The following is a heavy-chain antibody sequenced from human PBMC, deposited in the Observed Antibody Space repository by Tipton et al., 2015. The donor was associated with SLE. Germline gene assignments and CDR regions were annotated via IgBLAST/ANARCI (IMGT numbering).Heavy chain of an antibody. J-gene: IGHJ4*02. V-gene: IGHV4-34*01. D-gene: IGHD1-26*01. CDR3: ARHTESGSFSALDY. CDR1: GGSFSGYY. CDR2: INHSGST. Sequence: GLVKPSETLSLTCAVYGGSFSGYYWSWIRQPPGKGLEWIGEINHSGSTNYNPSLKSRVIISVDTSENQFSLKLNSVTAADTAVYYCARHTESGSFSALDYWGPGILVTVSS.